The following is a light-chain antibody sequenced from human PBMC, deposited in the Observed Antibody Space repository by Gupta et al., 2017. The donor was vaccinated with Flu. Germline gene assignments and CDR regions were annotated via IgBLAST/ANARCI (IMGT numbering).Light chain of an antibody. J-gene: IGKJ4*01. CDR2: TAS. CDR3: RQQNSYPMT. V-gene: IGKV1-17*01. CDR1: QGIRND. Sequence: PSSLSASVGDRVTITCRSSQGIRNDLGWFQQRPVKAPKRLIYTASRLQSGVPSRFSGSGSGTEFTLTISSLQPDDFATYYCRQQNSYPMTFGGGTKVEIK.